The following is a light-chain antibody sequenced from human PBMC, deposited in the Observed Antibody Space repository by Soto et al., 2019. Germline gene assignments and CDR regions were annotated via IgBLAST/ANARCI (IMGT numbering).Light chain of an antibody. CDR1: SSDVGGYNH. CDR2: DVS. Sequence: QSALTQPRSVSGSPGQSVTISCTGTSSDVGGYNHVSWYQQNPGEAPKVMIFDVSRRPSGVPDRFSGYKSDNTSSLTISGLQAEDEADYYCCSYAGSSAYVFGAGTKVTVL. J-gene: IGLJ1*01. CDR3: CSYAGSSAYV. V-gene: IGLV2-11*01.